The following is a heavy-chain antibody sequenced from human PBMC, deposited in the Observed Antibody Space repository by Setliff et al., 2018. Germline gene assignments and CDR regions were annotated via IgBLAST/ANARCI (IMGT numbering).Heavy chain of an antibody. D-gene: IGHD3-3*01. CDR2: MNPNSGNT. V-gene: IGHV1-8*03. CDR1: GYTFTSYD. J-gene: IGHJ6*03. CDR3: ARGGGQIHYDFWSGYFSDPQPNYYYYYMDV. Sequence: ASVKVSCKASGYTFTSYDINWVRQATGQGLEWMGWMNPNSGNTGHAQKFQGRVTITRNTSISTAYMELSSLRSEDTAVYYCARGGGQIHYDFWSGYFSDPQPNYYYYYMDVWGKGTTVTVSS.